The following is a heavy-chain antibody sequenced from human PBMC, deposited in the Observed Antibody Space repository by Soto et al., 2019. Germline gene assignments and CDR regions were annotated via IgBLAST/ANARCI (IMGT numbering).Heavy chain of an antibody. D-gene: IGHD3-22*01. Sequence: ASVKVSCKASGYTFTIYYMHWVRKAPGQGLEWMGIINPSDGNTSYAQKFQGRVNITRDTSASTAYMELSSLRSEDTAVYYCAREDDSSGCDYWGQGTLVTVS. CDR2: INPSDGNT. CDR1: GYTFTIYY. V-gene: IGHV1-46*01. CDR3: AREDDSSGCDY. J-gene: IGHJ4*02.